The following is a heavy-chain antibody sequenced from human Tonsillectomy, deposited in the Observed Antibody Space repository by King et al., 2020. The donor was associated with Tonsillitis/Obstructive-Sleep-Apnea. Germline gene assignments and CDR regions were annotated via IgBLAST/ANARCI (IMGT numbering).Heavy chain of an antibody. CDR1: GFTFSSYG. CDR2: ISYDGSNN. J-gene: IGHJ5*02. Sequence: VQLVESGGGVVQPGRSLRLSCAASGFTFSSYGMHWVRQAPGKGLEWVAVISYDGSNNYYADSVKGLFTISRDNSKNTLYLQMNSLRAEDTAVYYCAKDLYCSSTSCYTPDPWGQGTLVTVSS. V-gene: IGHV3-30*18. D-gene: IGHD2-2*02. CDR3: AKDLYCSSTSCYTPDP.